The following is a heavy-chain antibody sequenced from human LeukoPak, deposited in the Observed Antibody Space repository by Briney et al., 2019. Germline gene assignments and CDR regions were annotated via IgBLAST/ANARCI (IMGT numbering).Heavy chain of an antibody. CDR3: ARKMSGLAARPVGPDY. J-gene: IGHJ4*02. D-gene: IGHD6-6*01. V-gene: IGHV1-46*01. CDR2: INPIGGST. Sequence: GASVKVSCKASGYTFTSFYMHWVRQAPGPGLEWMGIINPIGGSTNYAQNFQGRVTMTRDMSTSTGYMELRSLRSEDTAVYECARKMSGLAARPVGPDYWEQGTLVTVSS. CDR1: GYTFTSFY.